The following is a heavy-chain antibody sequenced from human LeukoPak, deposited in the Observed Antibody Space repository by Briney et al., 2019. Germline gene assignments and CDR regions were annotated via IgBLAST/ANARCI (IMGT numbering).Heavy chain of an antibody. CDR2: IIPIFGTA. J-gene: IGHJ4*02. D-gene: IGHD3-22*01. CDR3: ARAWSYYDSSGYYRTVGFDY. CDR1: GGTFSSYA. V-gene: IGHV1-69*06. Sequence: GASVKVSCKASGGTFSSYAISWVRQAPGQGLEWMGGIIPIFGTANYAQKFQGRVTVTADKSTSTAYMELSSLRSEDTAVYYCARAWSYYDSSGYYRTVGFDYWGQGTLVTVSS.